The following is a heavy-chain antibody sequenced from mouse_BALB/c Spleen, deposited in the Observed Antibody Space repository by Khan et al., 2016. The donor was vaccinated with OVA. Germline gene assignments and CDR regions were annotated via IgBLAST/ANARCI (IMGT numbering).Heavy chain of an antibody. D-gene: IGHD2-12*01. Sequence: QVQLQQPGAELARPGASVKMSCKASGYTFTSNTMHWVKQRPGQGLEWIGYIIPRSGYTIYNQKFKDKATLTADISSSTAYMQLSSLTSDDSADYYCARLTTGYAMDYWGQGTSVTVSS. J-gene: IGHJ4*01. CDR1: GYTFTSNT. CDR3: ARLTTGYAMDY. CDR2: IIPRSGYT. V-gene: IGHV1-4*01.